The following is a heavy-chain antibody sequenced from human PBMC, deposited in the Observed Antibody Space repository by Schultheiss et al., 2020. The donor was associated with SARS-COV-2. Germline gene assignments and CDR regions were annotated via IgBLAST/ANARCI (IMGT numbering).Heavy chain of an antibody. Sequence: SETLSLTCTVSGGSISSYYWSWIRQPPGKGLEWIGEINHSGSTYYNPSLKSRVTISVDTSKNQFSLKLSSVTAADTAVYYCARVASYGYVTGPVYFDYWGQGTLVTVSS. CDR2: INHSGST. D-gene: IGHD5-18*01. V-gene: IGHV4-59*08. CDR3: ARVASYGYVTGPVYFDY. J-gene: IGHJ4*02. CDR1: GGSISSYY.